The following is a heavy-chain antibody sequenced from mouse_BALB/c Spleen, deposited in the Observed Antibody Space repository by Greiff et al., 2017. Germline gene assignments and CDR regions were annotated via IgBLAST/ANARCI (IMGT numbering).Heavy chain of an antibody. CDR2: INPSSGYT. J-gene: IGHJ1*01. CDR1: GYTFTSYT. D-gene: IGHD1-1*02. V-gene: IGHV1-4*02. Sequence: VQLQQSAAELARPGASVKMSCKASGYTFTSYTMHWVKQRPGQGLEWIGYINPSSGYTEYNQKFKDKTTLTADKSSSTAYMQLSSLTSEDSAVYYCAREGRWLSTRYFDVWGAGTTVTVSS. CDR3: AREGRWLSTRYFDV.